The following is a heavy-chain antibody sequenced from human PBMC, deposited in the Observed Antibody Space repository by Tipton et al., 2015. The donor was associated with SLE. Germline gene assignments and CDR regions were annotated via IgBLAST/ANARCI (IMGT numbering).Heavy chain of an antibody. V-gene: IGHV4-61*01. D-gene: IGHD3-10*02. Sequence: TLSLTCTVSGGYVSGSNYYWTWIRQPPGKGLEWIGYVYYTGSTNYNPSLKSRLTISVDTSKRQFSLKLSSVTAADTAVYYCARVFQSYYYMDVWGKGTTVTVSS. CDR2: VYYTGST. CDR3: ARVFQSYYYMDV. J-gene: IGHJ6*03. CDR1: GGYVSGSNYY.